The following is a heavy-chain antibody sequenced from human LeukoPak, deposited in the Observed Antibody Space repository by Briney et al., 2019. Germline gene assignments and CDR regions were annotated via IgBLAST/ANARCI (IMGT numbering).Heavy chain of an antibody. CDR3: VRGRIAVAGSFDY. V-gene: IGHV3-23*05. Sequence: GGSLRLSCEASGFTFSAYAMTWVRQAPGKGLEWVSSIGSDNKPHYSESVKGRFAISRDNSKSMLFLQLNSLRAEDTALYYCVRGRIAVAGSFDYWGQGTLVTVSS. D-gene: IGHD6-19*01. J-gene: IGHJ4*02. CDR2: IGSDNKP. CDR1: GFTFSAYA.